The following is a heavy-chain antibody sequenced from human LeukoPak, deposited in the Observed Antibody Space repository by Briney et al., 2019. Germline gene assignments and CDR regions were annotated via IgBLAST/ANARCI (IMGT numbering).Heavy chain of an antibody. CDR2: INAGNGNT. Sequence: GASVKVSCKASGYTFTSYAMHWVRQAPGQRLERMGRINAGNGNTKYSQKFQGRVTITRDTSASTAYMELSSLRSEDTAVYYCASAPQTPKPYCSGGSCYLYYYYGMDVWGQGTTVTVSS. V-gene: IGHV1-3*01. J-gene: IGHJ6*02. D-gene: IGHD2-15*01. CDR3: ASAPQTPKPYCSGGSCYLYYYYGMDV. CDR1: GYTFTSYA.